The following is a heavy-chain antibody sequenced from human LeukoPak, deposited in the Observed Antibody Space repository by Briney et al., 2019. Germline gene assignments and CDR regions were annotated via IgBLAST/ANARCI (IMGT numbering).Heavy chain of an antibody. Sequence: GGSLRLSCAASGFTFSSYAMSWVRQAPGKGLEWVSAISGSGGSTYYADSVKGRFTISRDNSKNTLYLQMNSLRAEDTAVYYCAKADGHYDSSGGSDYWGQGTLVTVSS. CDR2: ISGSGGST. CDR1: GFTFSSYA. V-gene: IGHV3-23*01. D-gene: IGHD3-22*01. CDR3: AKADGHYDSSGGSDY. J-gene: IGHJ4*02.